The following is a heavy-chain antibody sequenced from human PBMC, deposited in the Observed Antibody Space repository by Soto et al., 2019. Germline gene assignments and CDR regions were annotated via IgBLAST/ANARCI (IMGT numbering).Heavy chain of an antibody. Sequence: QVQLQESGPGLVKPSETLSLTCSVSGGSLSSGFWGWFRQPPGKGLEWIGFIHYSGSTTYNPSLPSRLTISLDTSKNLISPRLVSLTAADTALYYCTVGGGWLTDYWGQGTLVTVSS. CDR2: IHYSGST. CDR1: GGSLSSGF. CDR3: TVGGGWLTDY. V-gene: IGHV4-59*01. D-gene: IGHD5-12*01. J-gene: IGHJ4*02.